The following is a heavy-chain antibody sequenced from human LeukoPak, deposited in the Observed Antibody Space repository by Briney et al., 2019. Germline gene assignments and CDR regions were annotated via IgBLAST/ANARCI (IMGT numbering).Heavy chain of an antibody. CDR1: GFTVDSNY. D-gene: IGHD6-19*01. Sequence: GGSLRLSCAASGFTVDSNYMTWVRQAPGKGLEWVSVIYSVGSTYYADSVRGRFTISRDNSKNTLYLQMNSLRAEDTAIYYCARNPSYSSSLYSGQGTLVTVSS. CDR3: ARNPSYSSSLY. V-gene: IGHV3-66*02. CDR2: IYSVGST. J-gene: IGHJ4*02.